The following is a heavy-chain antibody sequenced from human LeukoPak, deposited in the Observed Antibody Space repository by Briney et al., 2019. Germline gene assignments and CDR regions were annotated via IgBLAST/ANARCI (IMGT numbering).Heavy chain of an antibody. CDR1: GFTFSSYA. J-gene: IGHJ4*02. D-gene: IGHD6-19*01. CDR3: ANGGSIAVVTPLDY. V-gene: IGHV3-23*01. Sequence: PGGSLRLSCAASGFTFSSYAMSWVRQAPGKGLEWVSGITGSGGSTYYADSVKGRFTISRDNSKNTLYLQMNRLRAEDTAVYYCANGGSIAVVTPLDYWGQGTLVTVSS. CDR2: ITGSGGST.